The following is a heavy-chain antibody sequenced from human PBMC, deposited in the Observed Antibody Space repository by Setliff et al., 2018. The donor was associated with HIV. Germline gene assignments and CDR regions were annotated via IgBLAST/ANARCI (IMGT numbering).Heavy chain of an antibody. Sequence: GESLKISCMGSGYSFTTYWITWVRQMPGKGLEWMGRIDPSDSYTDYSQPFHGHVTLSVDRSINTAYLRWSSLKASDTAMYYCARVGPGHRDGKIDDTFDIWGQGTLVTVSS. CDR3: ARVGPGHRDGKIDDTFDI. J-gene: IGHJ3*02. CDR2: IDPSDSYT. V-gene: IGHV5-10-1*01. D-gene: IGHD1-1*01. CDR1: GYSFTTYW.